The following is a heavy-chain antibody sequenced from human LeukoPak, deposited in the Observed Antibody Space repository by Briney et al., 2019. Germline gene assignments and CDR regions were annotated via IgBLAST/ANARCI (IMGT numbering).Heavy chain of an antibody. V-gene: IGHV3-30*18. J-gene: IGHJ4*02. CDR1: GFTVSSYG. CDR2: ISYDGSNK. D-gene: IGHD6-19*01. Sequence: PGRSLRLSCAASGFTVSSYGMHWVRQAPGKGLEWVAVISYDGSNKYYADSVKGRFTISRDNSKNTLYLQMNSLRAEDTAVYYCAKDQRQWAAVGDYWGQGPLVTVSS. CDR3: AKDQRQWAAVGDY.